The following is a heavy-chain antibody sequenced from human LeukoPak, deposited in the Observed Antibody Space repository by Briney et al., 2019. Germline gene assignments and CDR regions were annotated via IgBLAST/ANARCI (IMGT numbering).Heavy chain of an antibody. CDR1: GYNFAKYW. V-gene: IGHV5-51*01. D-gene: IGHD6-19*01. Sequence: GESLKISCQASGYNFAKYWVGWVRQMPGKGLEWMGIIQPGDSDVKYSPSFQGQVTFSVDESISTAYLQWGSLKASDTAMYFCARMGPEMSVAGNPFDCWGQGTLVTVSP. CDR3: ARMGPEMSVAGNPFDC. J-gene: IGHJ4*02. CDR2: IQPGDSDV.